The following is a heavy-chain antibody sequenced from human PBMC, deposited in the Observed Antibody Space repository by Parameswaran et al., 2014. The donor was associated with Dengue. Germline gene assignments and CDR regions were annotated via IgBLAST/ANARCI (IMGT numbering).Heavy chain of an antibody. V-gene: IGHV4-30-2*01. J-gene: IGHJ4*02. CDR2: IYHSGST. Sequence: ASETLSLTCAVSGGSISSGGYSWSWIRQPPGKGLEWIGYIYHSGSTYYNPSLKSRVTISVDRSKNQFSLKLNSVTAADTAVYYCARTRANIAVAGIFDYWGQGTLVTVSS. CDR1: GGSISSGGYS. CDR3: ARTRANIAVAGIFDY. D-gene: IGHD6-19*01.